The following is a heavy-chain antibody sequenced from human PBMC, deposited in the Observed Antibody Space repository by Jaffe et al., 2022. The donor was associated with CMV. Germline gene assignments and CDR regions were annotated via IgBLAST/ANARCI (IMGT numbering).Heavy chain of an antibody. D-gene: IGHD2-2*01. Sequence: QLQLQESGPGLVKPSETLSLTCTVSGGSISSSSYYWGWIRQPPGKGLEWIGSIYYSGSTYYNPSLKSRVTISVDTSKNQFSLKLSSVTAADTAVYYCARRRTSRTENWFDPWGQGTLVTVSS. CDR3: ARRRTSRTENWFDP. CDR1: GGSISSSSYY. J-gene: IGHJ5*02. V-gene: IGHV4-39*01. CDR2: IYYSGST.